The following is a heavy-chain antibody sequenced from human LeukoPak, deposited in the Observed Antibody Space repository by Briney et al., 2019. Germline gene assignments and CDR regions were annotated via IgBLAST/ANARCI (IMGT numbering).Heavy chain of an antibody. V-gene: IGHV4-34*09. D-gene: IGHD2-15*01. J-gene: IGHJ4*02. CDR2: IYYSGST. CDR3: ARYCSGGSCDSRVFDY. CDR1: GGSFSGYY. Sequence: SETLSLTCAVYGGSFSGYYWSWIRQPPGKGLEWIGYIYYSGSTYYNPSLKSRVTISVDTSKNQFSLKLSSVTAADTAVYYCARYCSGGSCDSRVFDYWGQGTLVTVSS.